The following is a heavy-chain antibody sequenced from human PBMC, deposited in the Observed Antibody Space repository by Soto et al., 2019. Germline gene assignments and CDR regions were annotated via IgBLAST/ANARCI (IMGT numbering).Heavy chain of an antibody. V-gene: IGHV4-34*01. Sequence: SETLSLTCAVYGGSFSGYYWSWIRQPPGKGLEWIGGINHSGSTNYNPSLKSRVTISVDTSKNQFSLKLSSVTAADTAVYYCARGRFIRFCGGRNRLAPSGQRTPVTVSS. CDR1: GGSFSGYY. J-gene: IGHJ5*02. CDR3: ARGRFIRFCGGRNRLAP. D-gene: IGHD2-15*01. CDR2: INHSGST.